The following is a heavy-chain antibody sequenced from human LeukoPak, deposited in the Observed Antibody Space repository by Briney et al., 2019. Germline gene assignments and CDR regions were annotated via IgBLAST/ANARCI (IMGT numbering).Heavy chain of an antibody. V-gene: IGHV3-23*01. CDR3: AKDRVPYGSGSYYNGPDAFDI. D-gene: IGHD3-10*01. CDR2: ISGSGGST. Sequence: GGSLRLSCAASGFTFSSYAMSRVRQAPGKGLEWVSAISGSGGSTYYADSVKGRFTISRDNSKNTLYLQMNSLRAEDTAVYYCAKDRVPYGSGSYYNGPDAFDIWGQGTMVTVSS. J-gene: IGHJ3*02. CDR1: GFTFSSYA.